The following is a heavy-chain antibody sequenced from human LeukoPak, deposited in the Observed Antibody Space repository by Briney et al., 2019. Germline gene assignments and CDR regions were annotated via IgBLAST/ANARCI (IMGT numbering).Heavy chain of an antibody. CDR3: ARVVPAATRWFDP. Sequence: TLSLTCTVSGGSISSGGYYWSWIRQHPGKGLEWIGYIYYSGSTYYNPSLKSRVTISVDTSKNQFSLKLSSVTAADTAVYYCARVVPAATRWFDPWGEGTLVTVSS. D-gene: IGHD2-2*01. V-gene: IGHV4-31*03. CDR1: GGSISSGGYY. CDR2: IYYSGST. J-gene: IGHJ5*02.